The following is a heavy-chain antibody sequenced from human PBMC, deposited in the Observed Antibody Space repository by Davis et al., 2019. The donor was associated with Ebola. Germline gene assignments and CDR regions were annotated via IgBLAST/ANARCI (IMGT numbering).Heavy chain of an antibody. CDR3: VRFSSHLDY. CDR1: GFTFNTYT. J-gene: IGHJ4*02. V-gene: IGHV3-21*01. Sequence: GRSLRLSCVASGFTFNTYTMHWVRQAPGQGLEWVSSISGSSSFIYYADSVKGRFTISRDNAKNSLYLQMNSLRAEDTAFYYCVRFSSHLDYWGQGALVTVSS. CDR2: ISGSSSFI.